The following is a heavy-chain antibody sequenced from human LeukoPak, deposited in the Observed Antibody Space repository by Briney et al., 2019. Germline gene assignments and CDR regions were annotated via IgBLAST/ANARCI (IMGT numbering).Heavy chain of an antibody. CDR1: GFTFSHSW. CDR2: IKEDGTDE. V-gene: IGHV3-7*05. CDR3: ARWNNDWEFDY. J-gene: IGHJ4*02. Sequence: LPGGSLRLSCAASGFTFSHSWMAWIRQAPGKGLEWVAHIKEDGTDEYYVDSVKGRFTISRDNAKNSLSLQMNSLRVEDTAVYYCARWNNDWEFDYWGQGTLVSVSS. D-gene: IGHD1/OR15-1a*01.